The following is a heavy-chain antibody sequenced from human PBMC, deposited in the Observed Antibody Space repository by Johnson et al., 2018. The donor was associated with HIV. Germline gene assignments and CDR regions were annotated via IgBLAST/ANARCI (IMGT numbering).Heavy chain of an antibody. CDR1: GFTFSTHG. D-gene: IGHD6-19*01. Sequence: QVQLVESGGGVVRPGGSLRLSCAASGFTFSTHGMNWVRQAPGKGLEWVAVISYDGSNKYYADSVKGRFTISRDNSKNTLYLQMNSLRAEDTAVYYCARLPGYSSGWTLGAFDIWGQGTMVTVSS. V-gene: IGHV3-30*03. J-gene: IGHJ3*02. CDR2: ISYDGSNK. CDR3: ARLPGYSSGWTLGAFDI.